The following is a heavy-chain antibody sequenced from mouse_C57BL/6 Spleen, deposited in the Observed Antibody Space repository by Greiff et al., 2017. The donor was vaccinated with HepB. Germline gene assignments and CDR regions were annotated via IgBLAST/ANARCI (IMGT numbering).Heavy chain of an antibody. CDR2: IYPGSGST. Sequence: QVQLQQPGAELVKPGASVKMSCKASGYTFTSYWITWVKQRPGQGLEWIGDIYPGSGSTNYNEKFKSKATMSVDTSSSADYMQLSSLTSEDSAVYYSARLNYDGSSYDAMDYWGQGTSVTVSS. CDR3: ARLNYDGSSYDAMDY. J-gene: IGHJ4*01. D-gene: IGHD1-1*01. V-gene: IGHV1-55*01. CDR1: GYTFTSYW.